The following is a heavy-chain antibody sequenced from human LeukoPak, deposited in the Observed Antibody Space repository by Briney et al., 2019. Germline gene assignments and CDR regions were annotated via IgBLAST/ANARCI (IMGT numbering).Heavy chain of an antibody. V-gene: IGHV3-74*01. J-gene: IGHJ5*02. Sequence: GGSLRLSCAASGFTFSSYWMHWVRQAPGKGLVWVSRINSDGSSTIYADSVKGRFTISRDNAKNSLYLQMNSLRAEDTAVYYCASLYGSGPNWFDPWGQGTLVTVSS. CDR1: GFTFSSYW. D-gene: IGHD3-10*01. CDR2: INSDGSST. CDR3: ASLYGSGPNWFDP.